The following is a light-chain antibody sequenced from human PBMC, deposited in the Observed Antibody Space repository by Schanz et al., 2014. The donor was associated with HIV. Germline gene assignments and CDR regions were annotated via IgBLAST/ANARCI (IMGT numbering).Light chain of an antibody. V-gene: IGLV2-8*01. J-gene: IGLJ2*01. CDR2: DVT. CDR3: QSYDVSLSGKV. CDR1: TSDIGNHDF. Sequence: QSALTQPPSASGSPGQSVTISCTGTTSDIGNHDFVSWYQQHPGKAPKLMIYDVTKRPSGVPDRFSGSKSGTSASLTITGLRAEDEADYYCQSYDVSLSGKVFGGGTKLTVL.